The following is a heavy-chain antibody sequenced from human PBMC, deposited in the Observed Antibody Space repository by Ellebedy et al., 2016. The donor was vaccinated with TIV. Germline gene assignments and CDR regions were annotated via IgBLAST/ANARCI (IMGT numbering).Heavy chain of an antibody. D-gene: IGHD3-22*01. CDR3: VSTGSIGYYHYHYGMDV. J-gene: IGHJ6*02. Sequence: GESLKISCSASGFTFSSYAMHWVRQAPGKGLEYVSGISSNGGSTYYADSVKGRFTISRDNSKNTLYLQMSSLRAEDTAVYYCVSTGSIGYYHYHYGMDVWGQGTTVTVSS. CDR2: ISSNGGST. CDR1: GFTFSSYA. V-gene: IGHV3-64D*09.